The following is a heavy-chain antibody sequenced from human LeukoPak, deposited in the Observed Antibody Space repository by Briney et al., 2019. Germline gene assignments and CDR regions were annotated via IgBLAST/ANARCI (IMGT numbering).Heavy chain of an antibody. CDR2: INQDGSRK. J-gene: IGHJ4*02. Sequence: GGSLRLSCATSEFIFSAFWMSWVRQAPGKGLEWVANINQDGSRKHYVGSVEGRFTVSRDNAKNELYLQTNSLRAEDTAVYYCARLWGDATIFDLWGQGTLVTVSS. V-gene: IGHV3-7*01. CDR3: ARLWGDATIFDL. D-gene: IGHD5-12*01. CDR1: EFIFSAFW.